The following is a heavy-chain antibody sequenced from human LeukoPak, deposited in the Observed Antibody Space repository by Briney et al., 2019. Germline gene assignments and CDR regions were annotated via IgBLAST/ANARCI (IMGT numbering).Heavy chain of an antibody. D-gene: IGHD3-9*01. CDR3: ARDGPYDILTGYYPDY. J-gene: IGHJ4*02. V-gene: IGHV3-30*01. CDR2: ISYDGSNK. CDR1: GFTFSSYA. Sequence: GGSLRLSCAASGFTFSSYAMHWVRQAPGKGLEWVAVISYDGSNKYYPDSVKGRFTISRDNSKNTLYLQMNSLRAEDTAVYYCARDGPYDILTGYYPDYWGQGTLVTVSS.